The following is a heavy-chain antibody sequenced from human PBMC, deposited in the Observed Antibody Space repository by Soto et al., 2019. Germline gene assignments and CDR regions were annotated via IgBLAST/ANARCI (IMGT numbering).Heavy chain of an antibody. Sequence: VGSLRLSCTASGLNFSSYAMHRVRQTPGKGLEYVSAISSNGGSTYYANSVKGRFTISRDNSKNTLYLQMGSLRAEDMAVYYCARFLNEYYYDSIGYEVGAFEIWGQGTMVTVSS. J-gene: IGHJ3*02. V-gene: IGHV3-64*01. CDR3: ARFLNEYYYDSIGYEVGAFEI. D-gene: IGHD3-22*01. CDR2: ISSNGGST. CDR1: GLNFSSYA.